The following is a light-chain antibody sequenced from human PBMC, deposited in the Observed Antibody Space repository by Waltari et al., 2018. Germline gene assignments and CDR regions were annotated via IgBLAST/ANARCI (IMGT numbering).Light chain of an antibody. J-gene: IGLJ3*02. CDR2: DVS. CDR3: SSYTSSSTRV. Sequence: QSALTQPASVSGSPGQSITISCPGTSSDVGGYNYVPWYQQPPGKAPKLMIYDVSNRPSGVSNRFSGSKSGNTASLTISGLQAEDEADYYCSSYTSSSTRVFGGGTKLTVL. CDR1: SSDVGGYNY. V-gene: IGLV2-14*03.